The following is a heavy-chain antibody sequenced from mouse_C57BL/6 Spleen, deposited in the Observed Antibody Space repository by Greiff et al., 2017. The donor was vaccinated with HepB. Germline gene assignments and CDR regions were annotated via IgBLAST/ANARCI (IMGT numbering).Heavy chain of an antibody. J-gene: IGHJ4*01. Sequence: QVQLQQPGAELVRPGTSVKLSCKASGYTFTSYWMHWVKQRPGQGLEWIGVIDPSDSYTNYNQKFKGKATLTVDTSSSTAYMQLSSLTSEDSAVYDCARETLEGPDAMDYGGQGTSVTVSS. CDR2: IDPSDSYT. CDR3: ARETLEGPDAMDY. CDR1: GYTFTSYW. V-gene: IGHV1-59*01.